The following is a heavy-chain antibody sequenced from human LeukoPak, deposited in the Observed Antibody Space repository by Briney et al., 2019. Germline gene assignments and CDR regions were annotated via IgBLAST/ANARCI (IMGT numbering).Heavy chain of an antibody. CDR3: ARDGQQYPYHYYYGMDV. J-gene: IGHJ6*02. CDR1: GGTFSSYT. CDR2: IIPILGIA. V-gene: IGHV1-69*04. D-gene: IGHD2-2*01. Sequence: ASVKVSCKASGGTFSSYTISWVRQAPGQGLEWMGRIIPILGIANYAQKFQGRVTITADKSTSTAYMELSSLRSEDTAVYYCARDGQQYPYHYYYGMDVWGQGTTVTVSS.